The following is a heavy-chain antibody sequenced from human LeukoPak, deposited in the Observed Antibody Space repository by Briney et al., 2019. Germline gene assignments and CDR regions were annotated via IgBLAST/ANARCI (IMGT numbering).Heavy chain of an antibody. V-gene: IGHV3-30*14. D-gene: IGHD5-24*01. CDR3: VRGGGTDGFGY. CDR2: ISYDGSNK. J-gene: IGHJ4*02. Sequence: GGSLRLSCAASGFTFSSYAMHWVRQAPGKGLEWVAVISYDGSNKYYADSVKGRFTISRDNSKNTLYLQMNSLRAEDTAVYYCVRGGGTDGFGYWGQGTLVTVSS. CDR1: GFTFSSYA.